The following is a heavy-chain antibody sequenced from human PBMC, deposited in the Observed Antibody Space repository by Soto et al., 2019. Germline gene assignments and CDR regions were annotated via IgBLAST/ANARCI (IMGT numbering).Heavy chain of an antibody. D-gene: IGHD3-10*02. CDR3: ARSSAVLRPDGLDV. V-gene: IGHV1-2*04. J-gene: IGHJ6*02. Sequence: APLKVSCKTFGYTFIAYYIHLGRQAPGQGPEWMGWLNPNSGGTKFAQKFKGWVTMTRDTSVTTAYLELSSLKSDDTAIYYCARSSAVLRPDGLDVWGQGTTVTV. CDR1: GYTFIAYY. CDR2: LNPNSGGT.